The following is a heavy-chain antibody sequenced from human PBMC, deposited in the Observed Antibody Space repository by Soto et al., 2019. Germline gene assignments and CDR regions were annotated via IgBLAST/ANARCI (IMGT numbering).Heavy chain of an antibody. J-gene: IGHJ4*02. Sequence: SETLSLTCSVSGGSVSSGSYYWNWIRQPPGKELEWIGYIHYSESTIYNPSLKSRVTMSVDTSKNQFSLKVNSVTAADTAVYYCARDRRVAGNTLDYWGQGILVTAPS. D-gene: IGHD1-7*01. CDR2: IHYSEST. CDR3: ARDRRVAGNTLDY. V-gene: IGHV4-61*01. CDR1: GGSVSSGSYY.